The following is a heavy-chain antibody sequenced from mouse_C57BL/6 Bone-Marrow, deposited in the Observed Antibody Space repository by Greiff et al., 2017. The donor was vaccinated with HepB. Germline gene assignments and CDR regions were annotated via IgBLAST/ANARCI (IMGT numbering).Heavy chain of an antibody. J-gene: IGHJ4*01. CDR3: AKALNYYAMDY. CDR1: GYTFTSYW. CDR2: IDPSDSET. V-gene: IGHV1-52*01. Sequence: QVQLQQPGAELVRPGSSVKLSCKASGYTFTSYWMHWVKQRPIQGLEWIGNIDPSDSETHYNQKFKDKATLTVDKSSSTAYMQLSSLTSEDFAVYYCAKALNYYAMDYWGQGTSVTVSS.